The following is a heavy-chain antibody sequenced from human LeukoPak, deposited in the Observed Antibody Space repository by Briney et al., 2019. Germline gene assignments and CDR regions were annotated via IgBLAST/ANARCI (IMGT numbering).Heavy chain of an antibody. Sequence: ASVKVSCKASGHTFTSYYIHWVRQAHGQGLEWIGIINLSGGSTSYAQKFQGRVTMSRDTSTSTVYMELSSLRSEDTAVYYCAREETIVVVPAGNWFDPWGQGTLVTVSS. CDR3: AREETIVVVPAGNWFDP. CDR1: GHTFTSYY. CDR2: INLSGGST. D-gene: IGHD2-2*01. J-gene: IGHJ5*02. V-gene: IGHV1-46*01.